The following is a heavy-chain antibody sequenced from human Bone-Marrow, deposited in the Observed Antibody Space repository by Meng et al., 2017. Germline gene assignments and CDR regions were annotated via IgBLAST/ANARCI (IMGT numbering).Heavy chain of an antibody. CDR1: GFTFRDYE. V-gene: IGHV3-48*03. Sequence: GESLKISCVVSGFTFRDYEMNWIRQAPGKGLEWISCISSSSSAIHYADSVKGRFTISRDNAKNSLYLQMNGLRAEDTAVYYCARVDHHDAFDIWGQGTMVT. D-gene: IGHD1-14*01. CDR2: ISSSSSAI. CDR3: ARVDHHDAFDI. J-gene: IGHJ3*02.